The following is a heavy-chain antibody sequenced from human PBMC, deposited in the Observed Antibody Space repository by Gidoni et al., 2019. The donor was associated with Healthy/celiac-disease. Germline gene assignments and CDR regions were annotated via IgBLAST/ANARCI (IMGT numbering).Heavy chain of an antibody. D-gene: IGHD3-10*01. V-gene: IGHV3-7*03. CDR3: ARDPPLLLLWFGEPTQFTVDY. Sequence: EVQLVESGGGLVQPGGSLRLSCASPGFTSRSYWMSWVRQAPGKGLEWVANIKQDGSEKYYVDSVKGRFTISRDNAKNSLYLQMNSLRAEDTAVYYCARDPPLLLLWFGEPTQFTVDYWGQGTLVTVSS. CDR1: GFTSRSYW. CDR2: IKQDGSEK. J-gene: IGHJ4*02.